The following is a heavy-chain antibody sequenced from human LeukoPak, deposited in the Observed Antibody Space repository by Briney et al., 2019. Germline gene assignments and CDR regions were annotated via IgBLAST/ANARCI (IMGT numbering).Heavy chain of an antibody. D-gene: IGHD3-3*01. CDR3: ARDRVSNFGVVITDAFDI. V-gene: IGHV1-18*01. Sequence: EASVKVSCKASGYPFTSYGISWVRRAPGQGLEWRGWISAYNGNTNYAQKLQGRVTMTTDTSTSTAYMELRSLRSDDTAVYYCARDRVSNFGVVITDAFDIWGQGTMVTVSS. CDR1: GYPFTSYG. J-gene: IGHJ3*02. CDR2: ISAYNGNT.